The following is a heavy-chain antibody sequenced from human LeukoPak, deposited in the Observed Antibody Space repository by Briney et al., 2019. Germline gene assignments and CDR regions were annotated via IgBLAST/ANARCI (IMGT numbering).Heavy chain of an antibody. CDR2: IYYSGST. CDR1: GGSISSYY. J-gene: IGHJ5*02. D-gene: IGHD6-19*01. CDR3: ARGQPEEQWLVVGNWFDP. V-gene: IGHV4-59*01. Sequence: SETLSLTCTVSGGSISSYYWSWIRQPPGKGLEWIGYIYYSGSTNYNPSLKSRVIISVDTSKNQFSLKLSSVTAADTAVYYCARGQPEEQWLVVGNWFDPWGQGTLVTVSS.